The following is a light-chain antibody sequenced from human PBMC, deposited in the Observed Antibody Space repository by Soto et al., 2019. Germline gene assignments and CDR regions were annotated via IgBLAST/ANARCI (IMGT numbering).Light chain of an antibody. CDR2: KAS. J-gene: IGKJ1*01. CDR3: QQYDTHSWT. V-gene: IGKV1-5*03. CDR1: QSLRNW. Sequence: IQMTQSPSTLSASVGDRVTITCRASQSLRNWLAWYQQKPGKAPKLLIYKASSLESGVPSRFSGSGSGAEFTLTINGLQPDDFATYYCQQYDTHSWTFGQGTKVEIK.